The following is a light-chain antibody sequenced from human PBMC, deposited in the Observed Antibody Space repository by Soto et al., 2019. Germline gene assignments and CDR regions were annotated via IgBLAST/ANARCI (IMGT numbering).Light chain of an antibody. CDR3: QQYGRPPQT. V-gene: IGKV3-20*01. Sequence: EIVLTQSPGTLSLSPGERAALSCRASQSVRSNCLAWYQHKPGQAPRLLIYGTSSRATDIPDRFTGSGSGTDFTLTISGLEPGDFAVYSCQQYGRPPQTFGQGTKVDIK. CDR1: QSVRSNC. CDR2: GTS. J-gene: IGKJ1*01.